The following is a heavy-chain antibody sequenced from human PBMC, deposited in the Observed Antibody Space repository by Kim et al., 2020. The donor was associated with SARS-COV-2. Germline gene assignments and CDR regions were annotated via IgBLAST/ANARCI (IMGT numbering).Heavy chain of an antibody. Sequence: ASSVKGRFTSSRDNSKNTLYRQMNSLRAEDTAMYYCARDRALRFFDWLGLWGQGTLVTVSS. CDR3: ARDRALRFFDWLGL. V-gene: IGHV3-30*01. J-gene: IGHJ5*02. D-gene: IGHD3-3*01.